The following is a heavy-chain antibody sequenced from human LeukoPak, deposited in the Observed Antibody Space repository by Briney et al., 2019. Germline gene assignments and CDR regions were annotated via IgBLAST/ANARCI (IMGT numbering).Heavy chain of an antibody. J-gene: IGHJ4*02. Sequence: GGSLRLSCAASGLTVSSNYMSWVRQAPGKGLEWVSGISDSGDGTYYAESVKGRFTISRDNSKNTVFLQMNSLRADDTAKYYCAKDKAPGSWHTPSDFWGQGTLVTVSS. V-gene: IGHV3-23*01. CDR1: GLTVSSNY. D-gene: IGHD6-13*01. CDR3: AKDKAPGSWHTPSDF. CDR2: ISDSGDGT.